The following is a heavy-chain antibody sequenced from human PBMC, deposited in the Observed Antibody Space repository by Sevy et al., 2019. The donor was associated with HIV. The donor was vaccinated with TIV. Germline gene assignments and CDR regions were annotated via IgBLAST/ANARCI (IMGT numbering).Heavy chain of an antibody. V-gene: IGHV3-30*01. Sequence: GGSLRLSCAASGFTFSSYDMHWVRQAPGKGLEWVAIISYDGSNNYYADSVKGRFTISRDNSRNTLYLQMNSLRPEDTAVYYCARSDSGSYPSFHYWGQGTLVTVSS. J-gene: IGHJ4*02. CDR3: ARSDSGSYPSFHY. CDR1: GFTFSSYD. D-gene: IGHD1-26*01. CDR2: ISYDGSNN.